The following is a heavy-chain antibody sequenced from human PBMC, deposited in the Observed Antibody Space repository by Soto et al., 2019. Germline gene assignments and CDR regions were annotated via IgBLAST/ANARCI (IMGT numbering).Heavy chain of an antibody. CDR2: IIPLFGTT. CDR3: ARAAIHGSSCYFWFDP. D-gene: IGHD6-13*01. CDR1: GGTFSRHA. V-gene: IGHV1-69*01. Sequence: QVQLVQSGSEVKMPGSSVKVSCKTSGGTFSRHAINWVRQAPGQGLEWMGGIIPLFGTTNYAQKFKGRVTIRADESTSTSYMDLSSLTPEDAAVYYCARAAIHGSSCYFWFDPWGQGTLVNVSS. J-gene: IGHJ5*02.